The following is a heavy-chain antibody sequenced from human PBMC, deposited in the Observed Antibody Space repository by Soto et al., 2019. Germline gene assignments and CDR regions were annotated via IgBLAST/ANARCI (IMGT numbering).Heavy chain of an antibody. J-gene: IGHJ4*02. D-gene: IGHD6-13*01. CDR2: IYYSGST. V-gene: IGHV4-59*01. Sequence: SETLSLTCTVSGGSIRSYYWSWIRQPPGKGLEWIGYIYYSGSTNYNPSLKSRVTISVDTSKNQFSLKLSSVTAADTAVYYCARGMAADYFDYWGQGTLVTVSS. CDR3: ARGMAADYFDY. CDR1: GGSIRSYY.